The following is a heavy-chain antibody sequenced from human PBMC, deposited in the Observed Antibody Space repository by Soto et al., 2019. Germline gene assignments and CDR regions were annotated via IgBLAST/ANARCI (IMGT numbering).Heavy chain of an antibody. D-gene: IGHD3-9*01. CDR2: IYWDDDK. J-gene: IGHJ4*02. Sequence: QITLKESGPTLVKPTQTLTLTCTFSGFSLSTSGVGVGWIRQPPGKALEWLALIYWDDDKRYSPSLKSRLTITKDTSKNQVILTMTNMDPVDTATYYCAHSIRYFDWLHRYFDYWGQGTLVTVSS. CDR3: AHSIRYFDWLHRYFDY. CDR1: GFSLSTSGVG. V-gene: IGHV2-5*02.